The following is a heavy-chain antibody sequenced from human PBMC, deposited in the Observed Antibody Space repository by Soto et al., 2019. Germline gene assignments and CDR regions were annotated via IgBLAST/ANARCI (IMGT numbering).Heavy chain of an antibody. CDR2: FRGRDGST. CDR1: GVTFSTNA. J-gene: IGHJ4*02. Sequence: EVQLLESRGGLVHPGGSLRLSCAASGVTFSTNAMNWVRQAPGKGLEWVSAFRGRDGSTFYADSVKGRFTISRDTSKDTVYLQMDNLRAEDTAVYYCAKGGLKWELLFDDWGQGTLVTVSA. D-gene: IGHD1-26*01. V-gene: IGHV3-23*01. CDR3: AKGGLKWELLFDD.